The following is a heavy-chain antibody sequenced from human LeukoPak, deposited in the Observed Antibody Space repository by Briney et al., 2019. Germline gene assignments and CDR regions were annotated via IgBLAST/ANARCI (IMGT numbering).Heavy chain of an antibody. CDR2: INPNSGGT. J-gene: IGHJ3*02. CDR1: GYTFTCYY. CDR3: ARATLFPDDSFDI. V-gene: IGHV1-2*02. Sequence: GASVKVSCKASGYTFTCYYMHWVRQAPGQGLEWMGWINPNSGGTNYAQKFQGRVTMTRDTSISTAYMEMNRLTSADTAVYYCARATLFPDDSFDIWGQGTVVTVSS.